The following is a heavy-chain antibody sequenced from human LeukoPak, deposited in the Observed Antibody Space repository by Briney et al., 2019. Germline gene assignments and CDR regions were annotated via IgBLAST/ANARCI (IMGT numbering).Heavy chain of an antibody. J-gene: IGHJ4*02. V-gene: IGHV3-74*01. D-gene: IGHD5-12*01. CDR2: INSDGSSI. Sequence: GGSLRLSCAASGFTFDDYAMHWVRQGPGMGLVWVSRINSDGSSISYADSVKGRFSISRDNAKNTLYLQMNSLRAEDTAVYYCTRGASGYGNFDYWGQGTLVTVSS. CDR1: GFTFDDYA. CDR3: TRGASGYGNFDY.